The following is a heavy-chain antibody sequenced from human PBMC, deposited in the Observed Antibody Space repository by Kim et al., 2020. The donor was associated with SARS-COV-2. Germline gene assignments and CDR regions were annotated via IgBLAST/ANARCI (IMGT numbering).Heavy chain of an antibody. Sequence: SETLSLICAVYGGSFSGYYWSWIRQPPGKGLEWIGEINHSGSTNYNPSHKSRVTISVDTSKNQFSLKLSHVTAADTAVYYCARGSYSSSWYGLSRAFDIWGQGTMVTVSS. J-gene: IGHJ3*02. CDR1: GGSFSGYY. CDR2: INHSGST. D-gene: IGHD6-13*01. V-gene: IGHV4-34*01. CDR3: ARGSYSSSWYGLSRAFDI.